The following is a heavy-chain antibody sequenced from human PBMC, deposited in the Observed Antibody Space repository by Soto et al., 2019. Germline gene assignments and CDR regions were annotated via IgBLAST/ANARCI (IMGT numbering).Heavy chain of an antibody. CDR1: GFTFSSYG. Sequence: PVGSLRLSCAASGFTFSSYGMHWVRQAPGKGLEWVAVIWYDGSNKYYADSVKGRFTISRDNSKNTLYLQMNSLRAEDTAVYYCARVSAAAGIGYFDYWGQGTLVTVSS. CDR2: IWYDGSNK. D-gene: IGHD6-13*01. CDR3: ARVSAAAGIGYFDY. V-gene: IGHV3-33*01. J-gene: IGHJ4*02.